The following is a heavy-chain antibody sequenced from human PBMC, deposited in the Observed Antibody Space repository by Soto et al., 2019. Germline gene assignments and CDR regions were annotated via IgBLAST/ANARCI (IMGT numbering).Heavy chain of an antibody. V-gene: IGHV3-30-3*01. CDR1: GFTFSSYA. Sequence: GGSLRLSCAASGFTFSSYAMHWVRQAPGKGLEWVAVISYDGSNKYYADSVKGRFTISRDNSKNTLYLQMNSLRAEDTAVYYCARGPGGTAMAQRRENYYYYYMDVWGKGTTVTVSS. J-gene: IGHJ6*03. D-gene: IGHD5-18*01. CDR2: ISYDGSNK. CDR3: ARGPGGTAMAQRRENYYYYYMDV.